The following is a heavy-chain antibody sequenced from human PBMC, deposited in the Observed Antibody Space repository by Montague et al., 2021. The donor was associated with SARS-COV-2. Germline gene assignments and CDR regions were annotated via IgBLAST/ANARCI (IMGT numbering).Heavy chain of an antibody. D-gene: IGHD5-18*01. Sequence: SETLSLTCTVSGGSISSNYCCWIRHPPGKGLEWIGYIYYYGSTNYNPTHNSRVTISLDTSKNQFSLKLNSVTAAATAVYYCERGGYGPYAFDVWGQGTMVTVSS. CDR1: GGSISSNY. CDR3: ERGGYGPYAFDV. CDR2: IYYYGST. V-gene: IGHV4-59*01. J-gene: IGHJ3*01.